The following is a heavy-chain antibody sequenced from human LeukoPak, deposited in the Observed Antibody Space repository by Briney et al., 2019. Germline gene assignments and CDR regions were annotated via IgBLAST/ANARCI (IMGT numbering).Heavy chain of an antibody. CDR2: IKYDESEK. CDR3: ARITTNGYFEY. J-gene: IGHJ4*02. CDR1: GFTFSSFW. V-gene: IGHV3-7*01. D-gene: IGHD1-1*01. Sequence: GGSLRLSCAASGFTFSSFWMGWVRQAPGKGLEWVASIKYDESEKHHVDSVKGRFTISRDNAKNSLYLQMNSLRAEDTAVYFCARITTNGYFEYWGQGTLVTVSS.